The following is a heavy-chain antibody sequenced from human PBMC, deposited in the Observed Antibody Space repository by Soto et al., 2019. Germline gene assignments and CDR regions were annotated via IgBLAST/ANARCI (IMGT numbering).Heavy chain of an antibody. J-gene: IGHJ6*02. D-gene: IGHD6-6*01. CDR1: GFTFSSYA. Sequence: GSLRLSCAASGFTFSSYAMHWVRQAPGKGLEWVAVISYDGSNKYYADSVKGRFTISRDNSKNTLYLQMNSLRAEDTAVYYCARDKAYSSSSKGYYYYGMDVWGQGTTVTVSS. CDR3: ARDKAYSSSSKGYYYYGMDV. CDR2: ISYDGSNK. V-gene: IGHV3-30-3*01.